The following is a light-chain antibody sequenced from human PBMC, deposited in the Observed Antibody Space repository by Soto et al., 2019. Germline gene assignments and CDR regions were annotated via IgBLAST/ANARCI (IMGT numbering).Light chain of an antibody. J-gene: IGKJ4*01. V-gene: IGKV4-1*01. Sequence: DIVMTQSPDSLAVSLGERATINCKSSQNVLNRANDKNYIAWYQQKPGRPPKLLIYWASTRESDVPDRFSGSGSATDFTLTISSLQAGDVAVYFCQQYFNTPLTFGGGTKVEIK. CDR1: QNVLNRANDKNY. CDR3: QQYFNTPLT. CDR2: WAS.